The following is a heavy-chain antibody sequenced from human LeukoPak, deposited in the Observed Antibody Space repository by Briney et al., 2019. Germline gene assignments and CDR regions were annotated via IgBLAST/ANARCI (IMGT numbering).Heavy chain of an antibody. CDR2: ISYDGSNK. CDR1: GFTFSSYG. D-gene: IGHD3-22*01. V-gene: IGHV3-30*18. Sequence: GGSLRLSCAASGFTFSSYGMHWVRQAPGKGLEWVAVISYDGSNKYYADSVKGRFTISRDNSKNTLYLQMNSLRAEDTAVYYCAKPYYYDSSGYYLGYFDYWGQGTLVTVSS. J-gene: IGHJ4*02. CDR3: AKPYYYDSSGYYLGYFDY.